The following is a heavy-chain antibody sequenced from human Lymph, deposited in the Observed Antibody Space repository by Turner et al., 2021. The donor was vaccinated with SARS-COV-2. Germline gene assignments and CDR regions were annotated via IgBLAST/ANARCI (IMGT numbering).Heavy chain of an antibody. CDR2: IYHSGGT. D-gene: IGHD2-15*01. Sequence: QVQLQESGPGLVKSSGPLSPPSAVSGGSISSSNWWSWVCQPPGKGLEWIGEIYHSGGTNYNPSLKSRVTISVDKSKTQFSLKLSSVTAADTAVYYCATKYCSGGRCSYFDYWGQGTLVTVSS. V-gene: IGHV4-4*02. CDR1: GGSISSSNW. J-gene: IGHJ4*02. CDR3: ATKYCSGGRCSYFDY.